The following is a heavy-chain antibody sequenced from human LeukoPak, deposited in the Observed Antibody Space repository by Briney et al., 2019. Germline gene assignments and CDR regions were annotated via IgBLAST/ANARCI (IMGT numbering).Heavy chain of an antibody. Sequence: GGSLRLSCAASGFTFDDYAMHWVRQAPGKGLEWVSSISSSSSYIYYADSVKGRFTISRDNAKNSLYLQMNSLRAEDTAVYYCASGGPYYYDSSGYPHWGQGTLVTVSS. J-gene: IGHJ4*02. V-gene: IGHV3-21*01. D-gene: IGHD3-22*01. CDR3: ASGGPYYYDSSGYPH. CDR1: GFTFDDYA. CDR2: ISSSSSYI.